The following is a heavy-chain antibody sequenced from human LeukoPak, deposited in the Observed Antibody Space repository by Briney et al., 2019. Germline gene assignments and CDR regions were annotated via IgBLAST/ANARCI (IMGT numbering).Heavy chain of an antibody. CDR1: GYSFMDYW. CDR3: ARQGCTTTSCHTIDY. Sequence: SGESLKISCKGSGYSFMDYWIGWVRQMPGKGLELMGIIHPPDSETRYSPSFEGQVTISVDKSISTAYLQWSSLKASDTAMYYCARQGCTTTSCHTIDYWGQGTLVTVSS. J-gene: IGHJ4*02. CDR2: IHPPDSET. V-gene: IGHV5-51*01. D-gene: IGHD2-2*02.